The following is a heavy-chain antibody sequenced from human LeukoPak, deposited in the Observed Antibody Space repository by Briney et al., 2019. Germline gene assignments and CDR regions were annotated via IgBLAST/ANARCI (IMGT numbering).Heavy chain of an antibody. V-gene: IGHV4-59*01. CDR1: GGSISNNY. D-gene: IGHD6-13*01. CDR2: IYYSGST. CDR3: ASSSGYYYFEY. J-gene: IGHJ4*02. Sequence: SETLSLTCTVSGGSISNNYWSWIRQPPGKGLEWIGYIYYSGSTKYNPPLKSRVTISVDTSKNQFSLKLSSVTAADTAVYYCASSSGYYYFEYWGQGTLVTVSS.